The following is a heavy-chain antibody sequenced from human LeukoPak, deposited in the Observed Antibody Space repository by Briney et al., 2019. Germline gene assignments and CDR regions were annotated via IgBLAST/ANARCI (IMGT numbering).Heavy chain of an antibody. D-gene: IGHD3-22*01. CDR1: GGSFSGYY. V-gene: IGHV4-34*01. CDR3: ARGGGYRSSGYWGRYGMDV. CDR2: INHSGST. J-gene: IGHJ6*02. Sequence: PSETLSLTCAVYGGSFSGYYWSWIRQPPGKGLEWIGEINHSGSTNYNPSLKSRVTISVDTSKNQFSLKLSSVTAADTAVHYCARGGGYRSSGYWGRYGMDVWGQGTTVTVSS.